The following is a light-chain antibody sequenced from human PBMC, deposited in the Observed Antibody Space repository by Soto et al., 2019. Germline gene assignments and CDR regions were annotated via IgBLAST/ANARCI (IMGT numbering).Light chain of an antibody. V-gene: IGKV3-15*01. CDR2: GAS. CDR3: QQRSDWPIN. CDR1: QSVSSN. Sequence: EIVMTQSPATLSVSPGERATLSCMASQSVSSNLAWYQQKPGQAPRLLIYGASTRATGIPARFSGSGSGTDFTLTISTLDPEDFAVYYCQQRSDWPINFGQGTRLEI. J-gene: IGKJ5*01.